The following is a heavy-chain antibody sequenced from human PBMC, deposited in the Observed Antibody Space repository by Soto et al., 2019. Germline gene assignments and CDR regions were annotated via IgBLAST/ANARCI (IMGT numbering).Heavy chain of an antibody. CDR3: ARGWVEGLSRQPPTDY. CDR2: IDSYGSRT. J-gene: IGHJ4*02. Sequence: GGSLRLSCAASGFTFSRYWMHWVRQAPGKGLVWVSRIDSYGSRTSQVDSVEGRFTISRDNAKNTLYLQMNSPRAEDTAVYYCARGWVEGLSRQPPTDYWGQGTLVTVSS. V-gene: IGHV3-74*01. CDR1: GFTFSRYW. D-gene: IGHD3-3*01.